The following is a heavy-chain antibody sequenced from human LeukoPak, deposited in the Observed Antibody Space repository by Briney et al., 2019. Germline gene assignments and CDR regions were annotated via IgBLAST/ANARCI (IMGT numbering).Heavy chain of an antibody. D-gene: IGHD3-10*01. CDR3: ARVGDINYFDY. Sequence: PGGSLRLSCAASGFTFSNCAMHWVRRAPGKGLEYVSAISRNGDNTYYANSVTGRFTISRDNSKNTLWLQMGSLRADDMAMYYCARVGDINYFDYWGQGTLVTVSS. V-gene: IGHV3-64*01. CDR2: ISRNGDNT. CDR1: GFTFSNCA. J-gene: IGHJ4*02.